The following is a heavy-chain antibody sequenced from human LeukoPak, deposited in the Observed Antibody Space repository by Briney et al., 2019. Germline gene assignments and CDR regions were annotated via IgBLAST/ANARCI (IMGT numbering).Heavy chain of an antibody. D-gene: IGHD3-22*01. CDR1: GFTFSSYS. J-gene: IGHJ5*01. Sequence: GGSLRLSCAASGFTFSSYSMNWVRQAPGKGLEWVSYISTSSSTIYYADSVKGRFTISRDNAKNSVYLQMNSLRAEDTAVYYCARDYYDSSGYYSGDSWGQGTLVTVSS. V-gene: IGHV3-48*04. CDR2: ISTSSSTI. CDR3: ARDYYDSSGYYSGDS.